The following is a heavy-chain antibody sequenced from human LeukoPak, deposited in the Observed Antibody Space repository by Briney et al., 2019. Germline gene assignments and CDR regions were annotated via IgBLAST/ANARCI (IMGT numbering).Heavy chain of an antibody. Sequence: PGGSLRLSCAASGFTFSSYGLHWVRQAPGKGLEWVAVIWYDGSNKYYADSVKGRFTISRDNSKNTLYLQMNSLRAEDTAVYYCAKVRQYSSGWAFDYWGQGTLVTVSS. CDR3: AKVRQYSSGWAFDY. V-gene: IGHV3-33*06. CDR1: GFTFSSYG. CDR2: IWYDGSNK. D-gene: IGHD6-19*01. J-gene: IGHJ4*02.